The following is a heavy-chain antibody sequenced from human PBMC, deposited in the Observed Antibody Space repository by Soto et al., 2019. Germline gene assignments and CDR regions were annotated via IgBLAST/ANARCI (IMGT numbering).Heavy chain of an antibody. CDR1: GFTVSSNY. Sequence: EVLLVESGGGLVQPGGSLRLSCAASGFTVSSNYMSWVRQAPGKGLEWVSLIYSGGTTFYADSVKGRFTISRDNSKNTLYLQMNSLRAEDTAVYYCARASLPVALPPDWGQGTLVTVSS. CDR2: IYSGGTT. CDR3: ARASLPVALPPD. D-gene: IGHD2-15*01. J-gene: IGHJ4*02. V-gene: IGHV3-66*01.